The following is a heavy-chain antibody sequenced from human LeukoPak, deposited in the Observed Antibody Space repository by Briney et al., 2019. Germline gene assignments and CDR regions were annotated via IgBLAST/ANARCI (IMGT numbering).Heavy chain of an antibody. CDR3: ARSTSSSGRPLYHFDY. CDR1: GGTFSSYS. Sequence: ASVKVSCKASGGTFSSYSISWVRQAPGQGLEWMGGVIPIFVTANYAQKFQGRGTMTRDTATGTVYMELSSLRSEDTAAFYCARSTSSSGRPLYHFDYWGQGSLLTVPS. CDR2: VIPIFVTA. V-gene: IGHV1-69*05. J-gene: IGHJ4*02. D-gene: IGHD1-26*01.